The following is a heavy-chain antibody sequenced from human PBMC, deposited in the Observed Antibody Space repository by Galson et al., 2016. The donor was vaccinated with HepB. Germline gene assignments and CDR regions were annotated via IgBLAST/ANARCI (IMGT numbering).Heavy chain of an antibody. CDR1: EFTFSTYG. V-gene: IGHV3-30*02. D-gene: IGHD5-24*01. CDR2: IWHDGSNK. J-gene: IGHJ4*02. Sequence: SLRLSCAASEFTFSTYGMHWVRQAPGKGLEWVALIWHDGSNKYYADSVKGRFTISRDNPKNTLYLQMNSLRPEDTAVYYCAKDPRWLQQGFKYYFDFWGQGTLATVSS. CDR3: AKDPRWLQQGFKYYFDF.